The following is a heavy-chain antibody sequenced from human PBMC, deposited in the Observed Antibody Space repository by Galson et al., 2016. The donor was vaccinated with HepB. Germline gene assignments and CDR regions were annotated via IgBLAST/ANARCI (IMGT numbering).Heavy chain of an antibody. Sequence: SLRLSCAASGFTFSSYAMHWVRQAPGKGLEYVSAVTSNGGSTYYADSVRGRFTISRDNSKNTLYLQMNSLRAEDTAVYYCARETDYNVHYFDYWGQGTLVTVSS. CDR2: VTSNGGST. CDR3: ARETDYNVHYFDY. J-gene: IGHJ4*02. V-gene: IGHV3-64*04. CDR1: GFTFSSYA. D-gene: IGHD3-10*01.